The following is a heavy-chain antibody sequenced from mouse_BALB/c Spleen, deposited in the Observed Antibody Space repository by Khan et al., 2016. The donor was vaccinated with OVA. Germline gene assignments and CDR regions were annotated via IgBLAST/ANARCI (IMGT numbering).Heavy chain of an antibody. CDR2: INPSNNYT. CDR3: VREGAYYRSDGCFAY. D-gene: IGHD2-14*01. V-gene: IGHV1-4*01. J-gene: IGHJ3*01. Sequence: QVQLQQSGAELARPGASVKMSCKASGYTFTSYTMHWVRQRPGQTLEWIGHINPSNNYTNYNQNFKDKATLIVDKSSSTAYMQLNSLTSEDSAVYYCVREGAYYRSDGCFAYWGQGTLVTVSA. CDR1: GYTFTSYT.